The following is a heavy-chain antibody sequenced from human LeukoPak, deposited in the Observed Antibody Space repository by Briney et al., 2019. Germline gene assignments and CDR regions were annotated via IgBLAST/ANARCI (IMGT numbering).Heavy chain of an antibody. CDR2: IFHTGKT. V-gene: IGHV4-39*01. CDR1: GGSVSTGNYW. J-gene: IGHJ4*02. D-gene: IGHD3-16*01. Sequence: SETLSLTCDVSGGSVSTGNYWWGWLRQPPGKGLEWIGIIFHTGKTHDNPSLKSRVSMSVDTSKNQFSLRLSAVTAADTAVYYCARQMGGGVGPLDYWGQGALATVSS. CDR3: ARQMGGGVGPLDY.